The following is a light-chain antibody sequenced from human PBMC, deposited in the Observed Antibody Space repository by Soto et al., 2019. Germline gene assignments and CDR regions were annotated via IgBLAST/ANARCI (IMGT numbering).Light chain of an antibody. Sequence: DIQMTQSLSSLSASVGDRVTITCQASQDISNYLNWYQQKPGKAPNLLIYHASNLETGVPSRFSGSGYGTDFTFTISSLQPEDIATYYCQQYDNLPSITFGQGTRLEIK. CDR2: HAS. CDR3: QQYDNLPSIT. CDR1: QDISNY. V-gene: IGKV1-33*01. J-gene: IGKJ5*01.